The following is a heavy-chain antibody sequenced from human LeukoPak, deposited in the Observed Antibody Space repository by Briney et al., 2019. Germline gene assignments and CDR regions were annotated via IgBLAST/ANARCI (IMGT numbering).Heavy chain of an antibody. CDR2: ISGSGDST. D-gene: IGHD1-1*01. J-gene: IGHJ4*02. V-gene: IGHV3-23*01. CDR3: AKATGTLGN. Sequence: GRSLRLSCAASGFTFSSYAMSWVRQAPGKGLEWVSGISGSGDSTYYADSVKGRFTISRDNSKNTLYLQMNSLTAEDTAIYYCAKATGTLGNWGQGTLVTVSS. CDR1: GFTFSSYA.